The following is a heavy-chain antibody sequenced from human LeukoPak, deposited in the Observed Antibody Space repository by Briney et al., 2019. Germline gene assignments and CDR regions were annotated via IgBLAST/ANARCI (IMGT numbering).Heavy chain of an antibody. J-gene: IGHJ3*02. CDR1: GGSISSGSYY. V-gene: IGHV4-61*02. CDR3: ASGEMGIGSDAFDI. Sequence: SETLSLTCTVSGGSISSGSYYWSWIRQPAGKGLEWIGRIYTSGSTNYNPSLKSRVTISVDTSKNQFSLKLSSVTAADTAVYYCASGEMGIGSDAFDIWGQGTMVTVSS. D-gene: IGHD5-24*01. CDR2: IYTSGST.